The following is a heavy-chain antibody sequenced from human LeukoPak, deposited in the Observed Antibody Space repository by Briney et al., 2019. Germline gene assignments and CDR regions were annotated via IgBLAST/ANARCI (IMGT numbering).Heavy chain of an antibody. D-gene: IGHD3-10*01. CDR2: ISSSGSTM. CDR3: ARDPQRSRAVGDDY. V-gene: IGHV3-11*01. J-gene: IGHJ4*02. Sequence: GGSLRLSRAASGFTFSDYYMSWIRQAPGKGLEWVSYISSSGSTMYYADSVKGRFTISRDNAKNSLYLQMNSLRAEDTAVYYCARDPQRSRAVGDDYWGQGTLVTVSS. CDR1: GFTFSDYY.